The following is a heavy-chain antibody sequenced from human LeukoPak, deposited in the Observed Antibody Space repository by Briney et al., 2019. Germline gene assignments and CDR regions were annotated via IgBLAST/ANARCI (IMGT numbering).Heavy chain of an antibody. Sequence: PSETLSLTCTVSGGSISSSSYYWGWIRQPPGKGLEWIGSIYYSGSTYYNPSLKSRVTISVDTSKNQFSLKLSSVTAADTAVYYCARRYGRDLMTTVTTLYFDYWGQGTLVTVSS. J-gene: IGHJ4*01. CDR1: GGSISSSSYY. CDR2: IYYSGST. V-gene: IGHV4-39*01. CDR3: ARRYGRDLMTTVTTLYFDY. D-gene: IGHD4-17*01.